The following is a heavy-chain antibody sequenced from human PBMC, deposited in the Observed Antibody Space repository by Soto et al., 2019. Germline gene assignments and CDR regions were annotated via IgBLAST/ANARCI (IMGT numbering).Heavy chain of an antibody. V-gene: IGHV3-15*01. CDR1: GFTFSNAW. CDR3: TTEASRTTGFDY. CDR2: IKSKTDGGTT. J-gene: IGHJ4*02. Sequence: GGSLRLSCAASGFTFSNAWMSWVRQAPGKGLEWVGRIKSKTDGGTTDYAAPVKGRFTISRDDSKNTLYLQMNSLKTDDTAVYYCTTEASRTTGFDYWGQGTLVTVSS. D-gene: IGHD4-4*01.